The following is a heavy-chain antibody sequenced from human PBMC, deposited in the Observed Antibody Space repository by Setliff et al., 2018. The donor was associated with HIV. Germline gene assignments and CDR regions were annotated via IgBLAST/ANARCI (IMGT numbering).Heavy chain of an antibody. J-gene: IGHJ3*02. Sequence: GESLTISCKGSGYSFPNYWIGWVRQMPGKGLEWMGIIYPDGSDTRYSPSFQGQVTISADKSISTAYLQWSSLKASDTAMYYCARIWFGAQDAFDIWGQGTMVTVSS. V-gene: IGHV5-51*01. CDR3: ARIWFGAQDAFDI. D-gene: IGHD3-10*01. CDR1: GYSFPNYW. CDR2: IYPDGSDT.